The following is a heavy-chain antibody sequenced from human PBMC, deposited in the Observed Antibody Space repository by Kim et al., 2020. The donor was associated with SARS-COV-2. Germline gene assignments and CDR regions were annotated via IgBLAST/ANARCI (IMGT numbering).Heavy chain of an antibody. CDR2: ISGSGGST. J-gene: IGHJ2*01. CDR3: AKETVATGWYFDL. D-gene: IGHD5-12*01. V-gene: IGHV3-23*01. Sequence: GGSLRLSCAASGLTFSSYAMSWVRQAPGKGLEWVSAISGSGGSTFYADSVKGRFTISRDNSKNTLYLKMNSLRAEDTAVCYCAKETVATGWYFDLWGRGTLVTVSS. CDR1: GLTFSSYA.